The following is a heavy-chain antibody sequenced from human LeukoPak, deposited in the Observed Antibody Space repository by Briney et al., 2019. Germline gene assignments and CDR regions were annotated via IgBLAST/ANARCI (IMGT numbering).Heavy chain of an antibody. D-gene: IGHD6-13*01. CDR2: IYYSGST. Sequence: SETLSLTCTVSGGSISSYYWSWIRQPPGKGLEWIGYIYYSGSTNYNPSLKSRVTISVDTSKNQFSLKLSSVTAADTAVYYCARGSIAAARRYFDYWGQGTLVTVSS. J-gene: IGHJ4*02. V-gene: IGHV4-59*01. CDR3: ARGSIAAARRYFDY. CDR1: GGSISSYY.